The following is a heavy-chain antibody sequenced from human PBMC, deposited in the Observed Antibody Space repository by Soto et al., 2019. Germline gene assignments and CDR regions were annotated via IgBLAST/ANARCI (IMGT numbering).Heavy chain of an antibody. D-gene: IGHD3-10*01. Sequence: SVKVSCKASGGTFSSYTISWVRQAPGQGLEWMGRIIPILGIANYAQKFQGRVTITADKSTSTAYMELSSLRSEDTAVYYCARDMGFGLSDYWGQGTLVTVSS. CDR2: IIPILGIA. CDR1: GGTFSSYT. J-gene: IGHJ4*02. CDR3: ARDMGFGLSDY. V-gene: IGHV1-69*04.